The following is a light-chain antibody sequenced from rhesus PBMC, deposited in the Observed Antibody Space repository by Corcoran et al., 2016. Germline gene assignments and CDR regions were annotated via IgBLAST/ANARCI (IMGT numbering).Light chain of an antibody. J-gene: IGLJ1*01. CDR2: KFN. Sequence: QSAPIQSPSLSGSLGQSVTISFSGTSSYIGRYNYVSGYRQKPGTTIILMMYKFNIRPSGVSDRFSVSKSGNTASLTISGLQSEDEGDYYGCSYEDRDTFIFGTGTRLTV. CDR1: SSYIGRYNY. V-gene: IGLV2-11*01. CDR3: CSYEDRDTFI.